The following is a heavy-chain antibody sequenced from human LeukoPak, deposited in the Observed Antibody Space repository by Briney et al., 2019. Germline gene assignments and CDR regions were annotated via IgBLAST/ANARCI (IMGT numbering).Heavy chain of an antibody. CDR2: ISGSGGTT. Sequence: GGSLRLSCAASGFTFSSYAMSWVRQAPGKGLECVSTISGSGGTTFYADSVKGRFTISRDNSKNTLYLQMNSLRAEDTAVYYCANGIWGSNRKLEYWGQGTLVTVSS. V-gene: IGHV3-23*01. CDR1: GFTFSSYA. CDR3: ANGIWGSNRKLEY. J-gene: IGHJ4*02. D-gene: IGHD3-16*02.